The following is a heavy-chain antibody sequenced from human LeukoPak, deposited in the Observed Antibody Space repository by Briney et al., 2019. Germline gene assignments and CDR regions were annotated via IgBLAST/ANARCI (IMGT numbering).Heavy chain of an antibody. CDR1: GYTFTSYG. CDR3: ARDKRGTYYYYYYGMDV. V-gene: IGHV1-18*01. CDR2: ISAYNGNT. Sequence: ASVKVSCKASGYTFTSYGISWVRQAPGQGLEWMGWISAYNGNTNYAQKLQGRVTMTTDTSTSTAYMELRSLRSGDTAVYYCARDKRGTYYYYYYGMDVWGQGTTVTVSS. J-gene: IGHJ6*02. D-gene: IGHD1-1*01.